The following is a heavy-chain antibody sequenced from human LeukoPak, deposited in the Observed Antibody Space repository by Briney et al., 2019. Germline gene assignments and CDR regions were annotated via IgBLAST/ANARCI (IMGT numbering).Heavy chain of an antibody. J-gene: IGHJ4*02. CDR1: GFTFSSYA. Sequence: GGSLRLSCAASGFTFSSYAMSWVRQAPGKGLEWVSAISGSGGSTYYADSVKGRFTISRDNSKNTLYLQMNSLRAEDTAVYYCAKEKGSSWSSYYFDYWGQGTLVTVPS. D-gene: IGHD6-6*01. CDR2: ISGSGGST. V-gene: IGHV3-23*01. CDR3: AKEKGSSWSSYYFDY.